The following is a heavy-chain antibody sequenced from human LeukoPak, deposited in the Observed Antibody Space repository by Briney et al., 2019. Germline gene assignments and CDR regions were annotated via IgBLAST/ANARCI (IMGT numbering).Heavy chain of an antibody. CDR1: GGSFSGYY. Sequence: PSETLSLTCAVYGGSFSGYYWSWIRQPPGKGLEWIGEINHSGSTNYNPSLKSRVTISVDTSKNQFSLKLSSVTAADTAAYYCARARKPIAAAGRFFDYWGQGTLVTVSS. CDR3: ARARKPIAAAGRFFDY. D-gene: IGHD6-13*01. CDR2: INHSGST. J-gene: IGHJ4*02. V-gene: IGHV4-34*01.